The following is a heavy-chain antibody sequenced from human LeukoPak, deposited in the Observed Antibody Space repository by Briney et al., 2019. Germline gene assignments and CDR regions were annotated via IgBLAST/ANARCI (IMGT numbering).Heavy chain of an antibody. Sequence: ASVKVSCKVSGYTPTELSINWVRQAPGTGLEWMGGFDPEEVETIYAQKFQGRITMTEDTSTDTAYLELSSLSSEDTAIYFCATESSGYHYDAFDVWGQGTMVTVSS. CDR2: FDPEEVET. CDR3: ATESSGYHYDAFDV. D-gene: IGHD3-22*01. V-gene: IGHV1-24*01. J-gene: IGHJ3*01. CDR1: GYTPTELS.